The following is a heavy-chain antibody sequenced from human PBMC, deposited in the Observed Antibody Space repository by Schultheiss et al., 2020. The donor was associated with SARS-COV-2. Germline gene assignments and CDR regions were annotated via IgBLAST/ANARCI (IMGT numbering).Heavy chain of an antibody. J-gene: IGHJ4*02. CDR3: AHFSSSSAFDY. D-gene: IGHD6-6*01. Sequence: SGPTLVKPTQTLTLTCTFSGFSLSTSAVGVGWIRQPPGKALEWLALIYWNGDKRYSPSLNSRLTITEDASKNQVVLTMTNMDPVDTATYYCAHFSSSSAFDYWGQGTLVTVSS. V-gene: IGHV2-5*01. CDR2: IYWNGDK. CDR1: GFSLSTSAVG.